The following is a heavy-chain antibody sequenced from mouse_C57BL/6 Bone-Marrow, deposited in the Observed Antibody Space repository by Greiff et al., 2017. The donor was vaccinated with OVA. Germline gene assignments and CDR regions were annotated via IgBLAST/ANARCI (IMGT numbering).Heavy chain of an antibody. V-gene: IGHV6-3*01. J-gene: IGHJ4*01. CDR2: IRLKSDNYAT. Sequence: DVNLEVSGGGLVQPGGSMKLSCVASGFTFSNYWMNWVRQSPEKGLEWVAQIRLKSDNYATHYAESVKGRFTISRDDSKSSVYLQMNNLRAEDTGIYYCTGSYAMDYWGQGTSVTVSS. CDR3: TGSYAMDY. CDR1: GFTFSNYW.